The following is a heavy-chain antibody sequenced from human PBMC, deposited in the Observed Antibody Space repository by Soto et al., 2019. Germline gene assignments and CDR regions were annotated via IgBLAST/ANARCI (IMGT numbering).Heavy chain of an antibody. Sequence: GGSLRLSCQASGFNFDNYGMHWVRQAPGKGLEWVAVITYDGSNKYYADSVKGRFTISRDNSKNTLSLHLDTLKPEDTAVYHCAKDRVGGTFYTPLGFWGQGTLVTVSS. D-gene: IGHD1-7*01. CDR1: GFNFDNYG. J-gene: IGHJ4*02. CDR2: ITYDGSNK. V-gene: IGHV3-30*18. CDR3: AKDRVGGTFYTPLGF.